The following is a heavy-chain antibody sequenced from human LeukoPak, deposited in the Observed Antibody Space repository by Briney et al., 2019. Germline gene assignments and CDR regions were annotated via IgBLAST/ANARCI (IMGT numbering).Heavy chain of an antibody. CDR2: ISSRSSYI. D-gene: IGHD3-9*01. CDR1: GFTFSTYS. J-gene: IGHJ4*02. V-gene: IGHV3-21*01. Sequence: GGSLRLSCVVSGFTFSTYSMNWVRQAPGKGLEWVSSISSRSSYIYYADSVKGRFTISRDNAKNSLYLQMNSLRAEDTAVYYCARVQSYDILTGYYRISAVFDYWGQGTLVTVSS. CDR3: ARVQSYDILTGYYRISAVFDY.